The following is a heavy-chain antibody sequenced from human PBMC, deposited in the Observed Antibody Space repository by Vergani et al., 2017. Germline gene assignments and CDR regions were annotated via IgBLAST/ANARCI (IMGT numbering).Heavy chain of an antibody. CDR3: ATVPRLWFGELYRGMSWFDP. J-gene: IGHJ5*02. CDR1: GYTLTELS. Sequence: QVQLVQSGAEVKKPGASVKVSCKVSGYTLTELSMHWVRQAPGKGLEWMGGFDPEDGETIYAQKFQGRVTMTEDTSTDTAYMELSSLRSEDTAVYYCATVPRLWFGELYRGMSWFDPWGQGTLVTVSS. CDR2: FDPEDGET. D-gene: IGHD3-10*01. V-gene: IGHV1-24*01.